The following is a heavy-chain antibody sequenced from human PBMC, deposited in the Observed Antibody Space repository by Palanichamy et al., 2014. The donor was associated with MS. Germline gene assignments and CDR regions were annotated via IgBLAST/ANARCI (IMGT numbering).Heavy chain of an antibody. V-gene: IGHV3-7*01. CDR3: ARDKRCSGGTCYSASYFDY. Sequence: EVQLVSLGRLGPAWGALRLSCVASEFTFSSYWMSWVRQAPGKGLEWVANIRQDGGETYYADSVKGRFTISRDNAENSLYLEMHSLRGEDTAVYYCARDKRCSGGTCYSASYFDYWGQGVLVTVSS. J-gene: IGHJ4*02. CDR2: IRQDGGET. D-gene: IGHD2-15*01. CDR1: EFTFSSYW.